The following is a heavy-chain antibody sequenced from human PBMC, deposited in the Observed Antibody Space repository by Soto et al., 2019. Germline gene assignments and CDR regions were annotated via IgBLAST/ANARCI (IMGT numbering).Heavy chain of an antibody. CDR3: ARMSIVGAAQAYNWFDP. V-gene: IGHV1-69*06. J-gene: IGHJ5*02. CDR2: IIPISGTA. CDR1: GGTFSSYA. Sequence: ASVKVSCKASGGTFSSYAISWVRQAPGQGLEWMGGIIPISGTANYAQKFQGRVTITADKSTSTAYMELSSLRSEDTAVYYCARMSIVGAAQAYNWFDPWGQGTLVTVSS. D-gene: IGHD1-26*01.